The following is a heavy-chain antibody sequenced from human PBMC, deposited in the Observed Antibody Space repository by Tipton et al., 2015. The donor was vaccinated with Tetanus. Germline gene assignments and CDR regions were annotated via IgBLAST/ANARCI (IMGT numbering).Heavy chain of an antibody. CDR2: SWYDGTDQ. D-gene: IGHD2-15*01. J-gene: IGHJ4*02. CDR1: GFIFSSYG. CDR3: AREADCSGGSCFSGDFDN. Sequence: SLRLSCAASGFIFSSYGIHWVRQAPGKGLEWVAVSWYDGTDQYYADSVKGRFTLSRDNSKNTLYLKMNSLRAEGTALYYCAREADCSGGSCFSGDFDNWGQGTQVTVSS. V-gene: IGHV3-33*01.